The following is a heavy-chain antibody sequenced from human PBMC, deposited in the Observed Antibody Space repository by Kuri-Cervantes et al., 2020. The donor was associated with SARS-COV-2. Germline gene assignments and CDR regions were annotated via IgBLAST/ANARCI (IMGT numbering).Heavy chain of an antibody. CDR3: ARVLVTIFGVGEQDIVI. Sequence: GSLRLSWTLSGGSISSYHWSWIRQPPGKGLEWIGYIYYSGSTNYNPSLKSRVTISVDTSKNQFSLKLSSVTAADTAVYYCARVLVTIFGVGEQDIVIWGLGKMVTVSS. CDR2: IYYSGST. D-gene: IGHD3-3*01. J-gene: IGHJ3*02. CDR1: GGSISSYH. V-gene: IGHV4-59*08.